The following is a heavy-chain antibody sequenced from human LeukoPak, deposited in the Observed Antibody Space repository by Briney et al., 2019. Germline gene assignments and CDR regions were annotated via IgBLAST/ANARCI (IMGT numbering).Heavy chain of an antibody. D-gene: IGHD4-17*01. Sequence: PGRSLRLSCAASGFTFDDYAMHWVRQAPGKGLEWVSGISWNSGSIGYADSVKGRFTISRDNAKNSLYLQMNSLRAEDTALYYCAKDMDPLMTTVTTGFDPWGQGTLVTVSS. CDR1: GFTFDDYA. V-gene: IGHV3-9*01. J-gene: IGHJ5*02. CDR3: AKDMDPLMTTVTTGFDP. CDR2: ISWNSGSI.